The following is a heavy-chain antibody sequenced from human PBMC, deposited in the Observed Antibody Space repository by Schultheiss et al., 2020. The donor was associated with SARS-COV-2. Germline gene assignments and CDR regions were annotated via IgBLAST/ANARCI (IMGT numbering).Heavy chain of an antibody. J-gene: IGHJ5*02. CDR3: ARRAGVGWFDP. V-gene: IGHV4-59*01. D-gene: IGHD3-10*01. CDR2: IYYSVST. Sequence: SETLSLTCTVSGGSISSYYWSWIRQPPGKGLEWIGYIYYSVSTNYNPSLKSRVTISVDTSKNQFSLKLSSVTAADTAVYYCARRAGVGWFDPWGQGTLVTVSS. CDR1: GGSISSYY.